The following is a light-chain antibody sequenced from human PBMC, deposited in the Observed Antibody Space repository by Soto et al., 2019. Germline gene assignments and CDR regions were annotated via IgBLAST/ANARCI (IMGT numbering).Light chain of an antibody. CDR2: GAS. CDR1: QSLNSSY. J-gene: IGKJ5*01. CDR3: QQYNSWPPIT. Sequence: EIVLTQSPVTRSWSGSERASLSCRASQSLNSSYLAWYQQKPGQPPRLLIFGASTRATGIPGRFSGSGSGTEFTLAISSLQSEHSAVYYCQQYNSWPPITFGQGTRLEIK. V-gene: IGKV3-20*01.